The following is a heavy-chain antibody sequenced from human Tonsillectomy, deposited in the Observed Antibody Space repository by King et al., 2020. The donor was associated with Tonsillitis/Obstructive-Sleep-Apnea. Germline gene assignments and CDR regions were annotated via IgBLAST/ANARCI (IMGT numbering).Heavy chain of an antibody. V-gene: IGHV1-69*12. Sequence: QLVQSGAEVKKPGSSVKVSCKASGGTFSSYAISWVRQAPGQGLEWMGGIIPIFGTANYAQKFQGRVTITADESTSTAYMELSSLRSEDTAVYYCARSPFLYNWNSIYYYYYMDVWGKGTTVTVSS. CDR3: ARSPFLYNWNSIYYYYYMDV. CDR2: IIPIFGTA. CDR1: GGTFSSYA. D-gene: IGHD1-7*01. J-gene: IGHJ6*03.